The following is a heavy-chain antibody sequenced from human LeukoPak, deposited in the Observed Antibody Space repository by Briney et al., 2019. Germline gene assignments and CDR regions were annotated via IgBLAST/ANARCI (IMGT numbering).Heavy chain of an antibody. D-gene: IGHD4-17*01. CDR3: AGTDYGDYRIDY. Sequence: GGSLRLSCAASGFTFSSYWMSWVRQAPGRGLEWVANIKQDGSEKYYVDSVKGRFTISRDNAKNSLYLQMNSLRAEDTAVYYCAGTDYGDYRIDYWGQGTLVAVSS. V-gene: IGHV3-7*01. CDR1: GFTFSSYW. J-gene: IGHJ4*02. CDR2: IKQDGSEK.